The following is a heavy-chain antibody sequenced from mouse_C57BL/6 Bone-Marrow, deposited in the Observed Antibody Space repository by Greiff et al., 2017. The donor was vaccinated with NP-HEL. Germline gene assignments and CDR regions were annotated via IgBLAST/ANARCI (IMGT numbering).Heavy chain of an antibody. Sequence: QVQLKQPGAELVKPGASVKVSCKASGYTFTSYWMHWVKQRPGQGLEWLGRIHPSDSDTNYNHKLKGKATLTVDKSSSTAYIQLSSLTSEDSAVYYCAIGVPVTGYFDVWGTGTTVTVSS. J-gene: IGHJ1*03. CDR1: GYTFTSYW. CDR3: AIGVPVTGYFDV. V-gene: IGHV1-74*01. D-gene: IGHD2-1*01. CDR2: IHPSDSDT.